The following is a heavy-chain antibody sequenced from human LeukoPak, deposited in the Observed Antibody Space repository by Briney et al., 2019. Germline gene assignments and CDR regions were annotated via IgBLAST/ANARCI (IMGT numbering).Heavy chain of an antibody. D-gene: IGHD5-24*01. CDR1: GFTFSSYS. Sequence: GGSLRLSCAASGFTFSSYSMNWVRQAPGKGPEWVAFIRSDGRNKYYGDSVKGRFTISRDNSKNTLYLQMDSLRVEDTAVYFCAKGDNPHYYMDVWGQGTTVTISS. J-gene: IGHJ6*03. CDR2: IRSDGRNK. V-gene: IGHV3-30*02. CDR3: AKGDNPHYYMDV.